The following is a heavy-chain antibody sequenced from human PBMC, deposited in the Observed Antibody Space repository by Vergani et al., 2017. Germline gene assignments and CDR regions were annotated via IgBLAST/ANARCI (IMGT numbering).Heavy chain of an antibody. D-gene: IGHD2-21*02. J-gene: IGHJ4*02. Sequence: QVQLVESGGGVVQPGRSLRLSCAASGFIFSSYGLHWVRQAPGTGLEWVAVTSYDGTNKYYADSVKGRFTISRDNSKNTLYLQMNSLRAEDTAVYYCAKDLGHSARGGDCPDYWGQGTLVTVSS. CDR1: GFIFSSYG. CDR2: TSYDGTNK. V-gene: IGHV3-30*18. CDR3: AKDLGHSARGGDCPDY.